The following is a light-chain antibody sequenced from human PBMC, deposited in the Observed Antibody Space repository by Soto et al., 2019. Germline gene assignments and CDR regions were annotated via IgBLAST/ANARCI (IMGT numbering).Light chain of an antibody. CDR2: RNN. V-gene: IGLV1-47*01. J-gene: IGLJ1*01. CDR1: SSNIGSNY. CDR3: AAWDDSLSVYYV. Sequence: QSVLTQPPSASGTPGQRVTISCSGSSSNIGSNYVYWYQQLPGTAPKLLIYRNNQRPSGVPGRFSGSKSGTSASLAISGLRSEDEADYYCAAWDDSLSVYYVFGTGTKVTVL.